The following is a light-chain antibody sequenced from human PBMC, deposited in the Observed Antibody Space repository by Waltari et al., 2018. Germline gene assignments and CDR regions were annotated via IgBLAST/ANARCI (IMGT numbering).Light chain of an antibody. CDR1: QSLGNW. CDR2: GAS. Sequence: DIQMRQSPSTLSASVADRVTITCWASQSLGNWLAWYQQKPGKAPKLLLYGASNLESGVPSRFSGSVSGTEFTLTISSLQYDDFATYYCQQYNTYPLTFGGGTKVEI. CDR3: QQYNTYPLT. V-gene: IGKV1-5*03. J-gene: IGKJ4*01.